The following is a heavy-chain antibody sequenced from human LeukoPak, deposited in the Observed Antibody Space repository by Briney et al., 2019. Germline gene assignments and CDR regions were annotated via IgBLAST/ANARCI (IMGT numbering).Heavy chain of an antibody. V-gene: IGHV3-20*04. CDR1: GFTFDDYG. D-gene: IGHD5-18*01. CDR3: PRDRGYSYGIPYGHYYYYYMDV. Sequence: GGPLRLPCAASGFTFDDYGMSWVRQAPGKGLEWVSGINWNGGSTGYADSVKGRFTISRDNAKNSLYLQMNSLRAEDTALYYCPRDRGYSYGIPYGHYYYYYMDVWGKGATVTVSS. CDR2: INWNGGST. J-gene: IGHJ6*03.